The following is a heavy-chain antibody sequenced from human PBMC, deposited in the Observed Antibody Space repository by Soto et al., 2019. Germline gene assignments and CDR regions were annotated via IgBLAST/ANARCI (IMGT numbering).Heavy chain of an antibody. Sequence: GGSLRLSCAASGFTFSSYWMSWVRQAPGKGLEWVANIKQDGSEKYYVDSVKGRFTISRDNAKNSLYLQMNSLRAEDTAVYYCARVTHYYDSSGYFPYYYYGMDVWGQGTTVTVSS. V-gene: IGHV3-7*03. CDR3: ARVTHYYDSSGYFPYYYYGMDV. D-gene: IGHD3-22*01. J-gene: IGHJ6*02. CDR1: GFTFSSYW. CDR2: IKQDGSEK.